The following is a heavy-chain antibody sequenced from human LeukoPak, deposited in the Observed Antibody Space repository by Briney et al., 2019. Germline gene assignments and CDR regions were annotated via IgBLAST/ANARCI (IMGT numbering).Heavy chain of an antibody. J-gene: IGHJ5*02. CDR1: GGSISSYY. CDR3: ARKTTQTSIAARPYNWFDP. D-gene: IGHD6-6*01. Sequence: SETLSLTCTVSGGSISSYYWSWIRQPPGKGLEWIGYIYYSGGTYYNASLKSRVTISIDTSKNQFSLKLSSVTAADTAVYYCARKTTQTSIAARPYNWFDPWGQGTLVTVSS. CDR2: IYYSGGT. V-gene: IGHV4-59*08.